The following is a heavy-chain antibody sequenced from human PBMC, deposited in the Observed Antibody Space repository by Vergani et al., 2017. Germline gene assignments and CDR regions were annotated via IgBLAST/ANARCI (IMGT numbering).Heavy chain of an antibody. V-gene: IGHV3-15*01. CDR3: TTERYFDYYGMDV. CDR1: GFTFSNAW. J-gene: IGHJ6*02. D-gene: IGHD3-9*01. CDR2: IKSKTDGGTT. Sequence: VQLVESGGGVVQPGRSLRLSCAASGFTFSNAWMSWVRQAPGKGLEWVGRIKSKTDGGTTDYAAPVKGRFTISRDDSKNTLYLQMNSLKTEDTAVYYCTTERYFDYYGMDVWGQGTTVTVSS.